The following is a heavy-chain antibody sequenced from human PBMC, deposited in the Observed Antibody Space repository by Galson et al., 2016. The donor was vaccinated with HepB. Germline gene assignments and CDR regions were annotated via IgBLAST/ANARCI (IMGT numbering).Heavy chain of an antibody. V-gene: IGHV4-39*01. CDR1: GASFSTPNYF. D-gene: IGHD2-15*01. J-gene: IGHJ4*02. CDR2: FYYNGNT. CDR3: ARHASKRATLVAGGFDF. Sequence: SETLSLTCTVSGASFSTPNYFWGWLRQPPGKGLEWIGSFYYNGNTYHNPSLESRITISADTSRSQFSLNLRYVTAADTAVYYCARHASKRATLVAGGFDFWGQGNLVTVSS.